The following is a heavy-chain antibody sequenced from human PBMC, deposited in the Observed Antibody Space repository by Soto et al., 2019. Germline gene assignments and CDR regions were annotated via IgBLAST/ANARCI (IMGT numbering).Heavy chain of an antibody. V-gene: IGHV3-33*07. CDR2: IWYDGGNK. CDR1: GFTFSKYG. Sequence: GGSLILSCAASGFTFSKYGVYWVRQPPGKGLEWVALIWYDGGNKYYADSVKGRFTISRDNSKNTLFLQMNSLRVEDTAVYYCARDVLDWTPSDYWGQGTLVTV. CDR3: ARDVLDWTPSDY. D-gene: IGHD3-9*01. J-gene: IGHJ4*02.